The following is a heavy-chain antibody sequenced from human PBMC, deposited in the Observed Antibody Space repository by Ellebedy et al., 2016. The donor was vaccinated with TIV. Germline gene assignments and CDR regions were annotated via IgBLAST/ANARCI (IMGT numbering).Heavy chain of an antibody. CDR3: VGSEGYAMDV. Sequence: SETLSLTXTVPGGSASSGSHYWSWIRQPPGKGLEWIGYIYYSGSTNYNPSLTSRVTISVDTSKNQFSLKLSSVAAADTAVSYCVGSEGYAMDVWGQGTTVTVSS. CDR1: GGSASSGSHY. CDR2: IYYSGST. J-gene: IGHJ6*02. V-gene: IGHV4-61*01.